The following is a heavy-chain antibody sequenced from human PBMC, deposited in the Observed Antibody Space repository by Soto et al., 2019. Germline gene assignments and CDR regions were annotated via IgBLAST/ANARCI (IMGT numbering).Heavy chain of an antibody. CDR1: GFTFTSSA. Sequence: SVKVSCKASGFTFTSSAVQWVRQARGQRLEWIGWIVVGSGNTNYAQKFQERVTITRDVSTSTAYMELSSLRSEDTAVYYCAALRGHEDCSSTSCPVDAFDIWGQGTMVTVSS. D-gene: IGHD2-2*01. CDR2: IVVGSGNT. V-gene: IGHV1-58*01. J-gene: IGHJ3*02. CDR3: AALRGHEDCSSTSCPVDAFDI.